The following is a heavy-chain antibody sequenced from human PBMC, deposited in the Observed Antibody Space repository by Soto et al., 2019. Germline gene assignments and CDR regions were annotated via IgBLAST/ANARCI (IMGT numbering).Heavy chain of an antibody. CDR1: GYTFTSYG. J-gene: IGHJ4*02. V-gene: IGHV1-18*04. CDR2: ISAYNGNT. Sequence: ASVKVSCKASGYTFTSYGISWVRQAPGQGLEWMGWISAYNGNTNYAQKLQGRVTMTTDTSTSTAYMELRSLRSDDTAAYYCVGNPRNNYESWGRGTQVTVSS. CDR3: VGNPRNNYES.